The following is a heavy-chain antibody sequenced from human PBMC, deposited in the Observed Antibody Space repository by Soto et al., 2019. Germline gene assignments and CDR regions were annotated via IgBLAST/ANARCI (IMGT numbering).Heavy chain of an antibody. CDR1: GFTFSSYG. D-gene: IGHD4-17*01. Sequence: QVQLVESGGGVVQPGRSLRLSCAASGFTFSSYGMHWVRQAPGKGLEWVAVISYDGSNKYYADSVKGRFTISRDNSKNTLYLQMNSLRAEDTAVYYCAKGGTTVGLYGIDVWGQGTTVTVSS. CDR2: ISYDGSNK. J-gene: IGHJ6*02. CDR3: AKGGTTVGLYGIDV. V-gene: IGHV3-30*18.